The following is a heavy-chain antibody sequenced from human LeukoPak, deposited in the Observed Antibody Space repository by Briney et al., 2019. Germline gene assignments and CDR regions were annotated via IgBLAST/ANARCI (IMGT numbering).Heavy chain of an antibody. J-gene: IGHJ5*02. CDR2: IYYSGST. V-gene: IGHV4-39*07. D-gene: IGHD5-24*01. Sequence: SETLSLTCTVSGGSISGSSYYWGWIRQPPGKGLEWIGSIYYSGSTYYNPSLKSRVTISVDTSKSQFSLKLSSVTAADTAVYYCARSIGDGYNFGRFGPLGWFDPWGQGTLVTVSS. CDR3: ARSIGDGYNFGRFGPLGWFDP. CDR1: GGSISGSSYY.